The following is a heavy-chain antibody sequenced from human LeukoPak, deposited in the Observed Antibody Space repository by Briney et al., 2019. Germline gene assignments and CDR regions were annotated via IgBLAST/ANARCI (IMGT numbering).Heavy chain of an antibody. V-gene: IGHV4-39*01. J-gene: IGHJ3*02. CDR1: GGSISSSSYY. CDR3: ARRYYYDSSGYAFDI. Sequence: PSETLSLTCTVSGGSISSSSYYWGWIRQPPGKGLEWIGSIYYSGSTYYNPSLKSRVTISVDTSKNQFSLKLSSVTAADTDVYYCARRYYYDSSGYAFDIWGQGTMVTVSS. CDR2: IYYSGST. D-gene: IGHD3-22*01.